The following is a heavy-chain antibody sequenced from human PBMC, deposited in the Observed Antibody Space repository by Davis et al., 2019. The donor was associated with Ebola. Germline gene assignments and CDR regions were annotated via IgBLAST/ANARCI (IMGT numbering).Heavy chain of an antibody. V-gene: IGHV3-49*04. CDR1: GFTLGDYA. CDR2: IRSKAYGGKP. Sequence: GESLKISCRVSGFTLGDYAINWVRQAPGKGLEWVGFIRSKAYGGKPAYAASVKGRFTISRDDSKSIAYLQMNSLKTEDTAVYYCTRCVDTAMVLTFYGMDVWGKGTTVTVSS. J-gene: IGHJ6*04. CDR3: TRCVDTAMVLTFYGMDV. D-gene: IGHD5-18*01.